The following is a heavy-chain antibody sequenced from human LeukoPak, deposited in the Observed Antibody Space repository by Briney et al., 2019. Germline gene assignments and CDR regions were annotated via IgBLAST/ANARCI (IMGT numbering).Heavy chain of an antibody. D-gene: IGHD2/OR15-2a*01. CDR1: GFSINMGYY. V-gene: IGHV4-38-2*01. Sequence: TSETLSVTCAVSGFSINMGYYWGWIRQPPGAGLEWIANVYHSGITNYTPSLKSRVTISVDTSKNQFSLKLSSVTTADTAVYYCARVYCTRTTCNDDAFDVWGQGILVTVSS. J-gene: IGHJ3*01. CDR2: VYHSGIT. CDR3: ARVYCTRTTCNDDAFDV.